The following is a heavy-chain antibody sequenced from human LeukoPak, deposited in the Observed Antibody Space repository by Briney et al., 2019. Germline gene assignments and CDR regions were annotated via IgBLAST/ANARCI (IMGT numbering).Heavy chain of an antibody. J-gene: IGHJ4*02. CDR1: GGSISSGSYY. CDR2: IYTSGST. CDR3: ARDPPNPNTAD. V-gene: IGHV4-61*02. D-gene: IGHD2-21*02. Sequence: SETLSLTCTVSGGSISSGSYYWSWIRQPAGKGLEWIGRIYTSGSTSYNPSLKSRVTISVDTSKNQFSLKLSSVTAADTAVYYCARDPPNPNTADWGQGTLVTVSS.